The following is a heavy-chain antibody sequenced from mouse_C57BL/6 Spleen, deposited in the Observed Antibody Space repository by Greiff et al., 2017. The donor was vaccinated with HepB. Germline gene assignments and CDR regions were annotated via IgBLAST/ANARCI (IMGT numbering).Heavy chain of an antibody. D-gene: IGHD1-1*01. Sequence: QVQLQQPGAELVRPGSSVKLSCKASGYTFTSYWMHWVKQRPIQGLEWIGNIDPSDSETHYNQKFKDKATLTVDKSSSTAYMQLSSLTSEDSAVYYCARDYGSSYPFAYWGQGTLVTVSA. CDR3: ARDYGSSYPFAY. CDR1: GYTFTSYW. J-gene: IGHJ3*01. CDR2: IDPSDSET. V-gene: IGHV1-52*01.